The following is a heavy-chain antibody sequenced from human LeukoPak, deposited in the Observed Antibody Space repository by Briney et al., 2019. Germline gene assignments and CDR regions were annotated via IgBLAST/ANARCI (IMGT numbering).Heavy chain of an antibody. D-gene: IGHD2-2*01. CDR1: GGSMRSYY. CDR2: IYYSGST. CDR3: ARSIVVVPAAMDWFDP. V-gene: IGHV4-59*08. J-gene: IGHJ5*02. Sequence: ETLSLTCTLSGGSMRSYYCSWIRHPPGKGLEWIGYIYYSGSTNYNPSLKSRVTISVDMSKNQFSLKLSSVTAADTAVYYCARSIVVVPAAMDWFDPWGQGTLVTVSS.